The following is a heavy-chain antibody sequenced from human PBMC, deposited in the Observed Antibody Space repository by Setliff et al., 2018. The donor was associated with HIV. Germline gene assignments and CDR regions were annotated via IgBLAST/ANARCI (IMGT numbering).Heavy chain of an antibody. V-gene: IGHV1-69*10. J-gene: IGHJ4*02. CDR1: GNTFNIYA. D-gene: IGHD1-26*01. Sequence: GASVKVSCKASGNTFNIYAISWVRQAPGQGLEWVGGLSPIRSITNYAQKFQGRVTITADKSTSTAYMELSSLRSEDTAVYYCARDLFTVPSREGYDYWGQGTLVTVS. CDR3: ARDLFTVPSREGYDY. CDR2: LSPIRSIT.